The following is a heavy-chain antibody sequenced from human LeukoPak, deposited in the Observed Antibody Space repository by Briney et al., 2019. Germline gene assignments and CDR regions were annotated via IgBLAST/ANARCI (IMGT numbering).Heavy chain of an antibody. D-gene: IGHD2-2*01. V-gene: IGHV3-30*02. CDR1: GFTFSSYG. J-gene: IGHJ3*02. Sequence: GGSLRLSYAASGFTFSSYGMHWVRQAPGKGLEWVAFIRYDGSSKYYADSVKGRFTISRDNSKNTLYLQMNSLRAEDTAVYYCAKVGDIVVVPAAIRPAFDIWGQGTMVTVSS. CDR3: AKVGDIVVVPAAIRPAFDI. CDR2: IRYDGSSK.